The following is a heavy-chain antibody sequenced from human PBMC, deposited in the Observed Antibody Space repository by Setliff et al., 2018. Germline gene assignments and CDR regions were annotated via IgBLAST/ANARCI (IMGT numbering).Heavy chain of an antibody. CDR2: ISTYTGKT. Sequence: ASVKVSCKASGYTFSTYGISWVRQAPGQGPEWMGMISTYTGKTSYAQKFQGRVTMTTDTSTGTGYMELRSLRSDDTAVYFCARGTPDVVVVTAAAKFDYWGQGTLVTVSS. V-gene: IGHV1-18*01. J-gene: IGHJ4*02. CDR1: GYTFSTYG. D-gene: IGHD2-2*01. CDR3: ARGTPDVVVVTAAAKFDY.